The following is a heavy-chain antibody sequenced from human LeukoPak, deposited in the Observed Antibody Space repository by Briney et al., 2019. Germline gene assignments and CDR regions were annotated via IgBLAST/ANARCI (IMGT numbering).Heavy chain of an antibody. V-gene: IGHV3-23*01. CDR1: GFTFSSYW. J-gene: IGHJ4*02. D-gene: IGHD3-16*01. CDR2: ITGGGGNT. CDR3: AKDRLGGPYFFHY. Sequence: GGSLRLSCAASGFTFSSYWMSWVRQAPGKGLEWVSVITGGGGNTYYADSVKGRFTISRDNSKNTLYLQINSLRAEDTAVYFCAKDRLGGPYFFHYWGQGTLVTVSS.